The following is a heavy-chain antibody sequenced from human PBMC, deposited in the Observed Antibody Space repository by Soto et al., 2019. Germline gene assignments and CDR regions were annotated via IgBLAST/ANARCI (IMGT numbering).Heavy chain of an antibody. Sequence: SVKVSCKASGFTSISTAVQCVRQARGQGLEWIGWIVVGGGSTNYAQKFRERVTITRDMSTSIVYMELSNLTSEDTAVYYCGADPVAGWALDIWGQGTMVTVSS. CDR1: GFTSISTA. J-gene: IGHJ3*02. CDR2: IVVGGGST. CDR3: GADPVAGWALDI. V-gene: IGHV1-58*01. D-gene: IGHD6-19*01.